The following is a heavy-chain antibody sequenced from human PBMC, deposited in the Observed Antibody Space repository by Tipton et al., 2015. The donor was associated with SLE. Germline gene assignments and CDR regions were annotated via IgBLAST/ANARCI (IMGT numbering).Heavy chain of an antibody. Sequence: SLRLSCVASGFTVSSNYMSWVRQAPGKGLEWVSVIYSGGSTYYADSVKGRFTISRHNSKNTLYLQMNSLRAEDTAVYYCARGASDHAFDIWGQGTMVTVSS. CDR1: GFTVSSNY. CDR2: IYSGGST. CDR3: ARGASDHAFDI. V-gene: IGHV3-53*04. J-gene: IGHJ3*02.